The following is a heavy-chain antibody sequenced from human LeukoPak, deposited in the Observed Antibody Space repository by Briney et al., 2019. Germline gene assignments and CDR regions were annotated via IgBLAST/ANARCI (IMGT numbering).Heavy chain of an antibody. CDR3: ARVTHYDAFDI. CDR2: ISYDGSNK. V-gene: IGHV3-30*04. CDR1: GFTFSSYA. Sequence: GGSLRLSCAASGFTFSSYAMHWVRQAPGKGLEWVAVISYDGSNKYYADSVKGRFTISRDNSKNTLYLQMNSLRAEDTAVYYCARVTHYDAFDIWGQGTIVTVSS. D-gene: IGHD3-16*01. J-gene: IGHJ3*02.